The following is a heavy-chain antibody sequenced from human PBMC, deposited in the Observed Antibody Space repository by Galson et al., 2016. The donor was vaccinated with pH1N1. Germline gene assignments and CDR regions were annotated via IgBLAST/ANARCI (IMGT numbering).Heavy chain of an antibody. CDR2: ISANNGNT. D-gene: IGHD6-13*01. V-gene: IGHV1-18*01. Sequence: SVKVSCKASGYTFTTYGVTWVRQAPGQGLEWMGWISANNGNTNYAQKFQGRVTMTTDTSTSTAYMELRSLRSDDTAGYYCAGWSYSTSWSDFDYWGQGTLVTVSS. J-gene: IGHJ4*02. CDR1: GYTFTTYG. CDR3: AGWSYSTSWSDFDY.